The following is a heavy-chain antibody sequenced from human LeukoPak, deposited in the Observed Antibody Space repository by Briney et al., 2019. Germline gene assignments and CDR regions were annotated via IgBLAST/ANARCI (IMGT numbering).Heavy chain of an antibody. CDR1: GGSFSGYY. D-gene: IGHD3-22*01. V-gene: IGHV4-34*01. Sequence: PSETLSLTCAVYGGSFSGYYWSWIRQPPGKGLEWIGEINHSGSTNYNPSLKSRVTISVDTSKNQFSLKLSSVTAADTAVYYCARDSYYYDSSGYSIDIWGQGTMVTVSS. CDR3: ARDSYYYDSSGYSIDI. CDR2: INHSGST. J-gene: IGHJ3*02.